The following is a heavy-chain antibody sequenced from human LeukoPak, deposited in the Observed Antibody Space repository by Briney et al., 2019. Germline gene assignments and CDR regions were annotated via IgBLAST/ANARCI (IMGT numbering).Heavy chain of an antibody. CDR3: ATVFPPSYGDYETDDAFDI. CDR1: GYTLTELS. D-gene: IGHD4-17*01. V-gene: IGHV1-24*01. Sequence: ASVKVSCKVSGYTLTELSMHWVRQAPGKGLEWRGGFDPEDGETIYAQKSQGRVTMTEDTSTDTAYMELSSRRSEDTAVYYCATVFPPSYGDYETDDAFDIWGQGTMVTVSS. J-gene: IGHJ3*02. CDR2: FDPEDGET.